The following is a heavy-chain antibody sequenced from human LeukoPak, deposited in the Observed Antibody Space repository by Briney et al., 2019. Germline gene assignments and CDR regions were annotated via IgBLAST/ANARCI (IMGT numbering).Heavy chain of an antibody. CDR1: GGSINRYY. V-gene: IGHV4-59*01. Sequence: SETLSLTCTVSGGSINRYYWSWIRQPPGKGLEWIGYIYYSGSTNYNPSLKSRVTISVDTSKNQFSLRLSSVTAADTAVYYCARVTGYMTEDYFDYWGQGTLITVSS. J-gene: IGHJ4*02. CDR3: ARVTGYMTEDYFDY. CDR2: IYYSGST. D-gene: IGHD6-13*01.